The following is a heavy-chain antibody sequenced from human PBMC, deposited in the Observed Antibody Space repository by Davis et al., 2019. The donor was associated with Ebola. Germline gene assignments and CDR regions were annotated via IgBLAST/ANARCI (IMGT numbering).Heavy chain of an antibody. J-gene: IGHJ5*02. CDR1: GGSISSGDYY. D-gene: IGHD2-15*01. V-gene: IGHV4-39*07. CDR3: AREKKVVADNWFDP. CDR2: INHSGST. Sequence: SETLSLTCTVSGGSISSGDYYWSWIRQPPGKGLQWIGEINHSGSTNYNPSLKSRVTISVDTSKNQFSLKLSSVTAADTAVYYCAREKKVVADNWFDPWGQGTLVTVSS.